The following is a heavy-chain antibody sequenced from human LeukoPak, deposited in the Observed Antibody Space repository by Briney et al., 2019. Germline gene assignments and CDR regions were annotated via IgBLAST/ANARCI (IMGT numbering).Heavy chain of an antibody. J-gene: IGHJ4*02. CDR3: AKAPTMSTVSY. V-gene: IGHV3-23*01. CDR1: GFTFSSYA. Sequence: GSLRLSCAASGFTFSSYAMSWVRQAPGKGLEWVSAISGSGGSTYYADSVEGRFTISRDNSKNTLYLQMNSLRAEDTAVYYCAKAPTMSTVSYWGQGTLVTVSS. D-gene: IGHD4-17*01. CDR2: ISGSGGST.